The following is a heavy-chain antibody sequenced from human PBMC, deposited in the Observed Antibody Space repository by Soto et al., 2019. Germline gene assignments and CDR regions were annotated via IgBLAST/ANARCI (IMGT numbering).Heavy chain of an antibody. CDR3: AKDPKSPRITIFGVVIIQGWFDP. Sequence: GGSLRLSCAASGFTFSCYAMSWVRQAPGKGLEWVSAISGSGGSTYYADSVKGRFTISRDNSKNTLYLQMNSLRAEDTAVYYCAKDPKSPRITIFGVVIIQGWFDPWGQGTLVTVSS. CDR1: GFTFSCYA. J-gene: IGHJ5*02. CDR2: ISGSGGST. V-gene: IGHV3-23*01. D-gene: IGHD3-3*01.